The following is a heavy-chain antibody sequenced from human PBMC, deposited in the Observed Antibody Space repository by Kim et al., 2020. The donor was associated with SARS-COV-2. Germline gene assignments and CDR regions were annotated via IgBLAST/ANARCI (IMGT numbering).Heavy chain of an antibody. Sequence: GGSLRLSCAASGFTFSSYGMHWVRQAPGKGLEWVAVISYDGSNKYYTDSVKGRFTISRDNSKNTLYLQMNSLRAEDTAVYYCAKDVTIFWGWDYMDVWGKGTTVTVSS. CDR3: AKDVTIFWGWDYMDV. D-gene: IGHD3-3*01. CDR1: GFTFSSYG. J-gene: IGHJ6*03. V-gene: IGHV3-30*18. CDR2: ISYDGSNK.